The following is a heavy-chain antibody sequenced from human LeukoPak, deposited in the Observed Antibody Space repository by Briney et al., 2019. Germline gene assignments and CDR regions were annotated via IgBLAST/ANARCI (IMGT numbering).Heavy chain of an antibody. CDR3: ARGRAARTYYAFDI. CDR1: GGSISSYY. Sequence: PSETLSLTCTVSGGSISSYYWSWIRQPPGEGLEWIGYIYYSGSTNYNPSLKSRVTISVDTSKNQFSLKLSSVTAADTAVYYCARGRAARTYYAFDIWGQGTMVTVSS. D-gene: IGHD6-13*01. CDR2: IYYSGST. V-gene: IGHV4-59*12. J-gene: IGHJ3*02.